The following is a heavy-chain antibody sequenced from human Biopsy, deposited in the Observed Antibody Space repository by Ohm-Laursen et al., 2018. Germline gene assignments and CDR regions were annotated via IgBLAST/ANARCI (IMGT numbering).Heavy chain of an antibody. D-gene: IGHD6-25*01. CDR2: INWNSGDI. V-gene: IGHV3-9*01. Sequence: SLRLSCAASGFIFDNYGMHWVRQAPGKGLEWVSGINWNSGDIVYADSVKGRFTIPRDNAKNSLSLQMNSLRAEDTALYYCARDRSGLTLTTLDFWGHGTLVTVSS. CDR3: ARDRSGLTLTTLDF. CDR1: GFIFDNYG. J-gene: IGHJ4*01.